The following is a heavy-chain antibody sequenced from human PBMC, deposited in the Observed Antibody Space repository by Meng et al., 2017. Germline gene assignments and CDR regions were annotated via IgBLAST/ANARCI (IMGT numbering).Heavy chain of an antibody. J-gene: IGHJ6*02. D-gene: IGHD6-13*01. Sequence: SETLSLTCAVYGGSFSGYYWSWIRQPPGKGLEWIGEINHSGSTNYNPSLKSRVTISVDTSKNQFSRKLSSVTAADTAVYYCARGPLTSSSWYRGYYYGMDVWGQGTTVTVSS. V-gene: IGHV4-34*01. CDR2: INHSGST. CDR3: ARGPLTSSSWYRGYYYGMDV. CDR1: GGSFSGYY.